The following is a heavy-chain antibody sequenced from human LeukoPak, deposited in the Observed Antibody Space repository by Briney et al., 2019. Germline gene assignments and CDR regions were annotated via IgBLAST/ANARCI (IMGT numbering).Heavy chain of an antibody. CDR2: IYWNDDK. J-gene: IGHJ4*02. Sequence: SGPTLVKPTQTLTLTCTFSGFSLRTRGVSVGWIRQPPGKALEWLSLIYWNDDKVYSPSLKNRLTITKDTSENQVVLTVTNMDPVDTATYYCAHKGSYGTFDYWGQGTLVTVSS. CDR1: GFSLRTRGVS. CDR3: AHKGSYGTFDY. V-gene: IGHV2-5*01. D-gene: IGHD5-18*01.